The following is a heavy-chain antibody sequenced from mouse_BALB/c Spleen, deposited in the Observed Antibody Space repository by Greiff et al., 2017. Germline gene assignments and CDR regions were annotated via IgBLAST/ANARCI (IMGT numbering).Heavy chain of an antibody. Sequence: EVQVVESGGGLVQPGGSLRLSCATSGFTFTDYYMSWVRQPPGKALEWLGFIRNKANGYTTEYSASVKGRFTISRDNSQSILYLQMNTLRAEDSATYYCAREYVSSSYFDYWGQGTTLTVSS. CDR2: IRNKANGYTT. CDR3: AREYVSSSYFDY. V-gene: IGHV7-3*02. D-gene: IGHD1-1*01. CDR1: GFTFTDYY. J-gene: IGHJ2*01.